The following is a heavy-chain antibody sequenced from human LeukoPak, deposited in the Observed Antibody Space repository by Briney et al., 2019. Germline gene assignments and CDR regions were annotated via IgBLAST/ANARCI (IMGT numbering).Heavy chain of an antibody. D-gene: IGHD4/OR15-4a*01. CDR2: IWYDGSDK. V-gene: IGHV3-33*01. CDR1: GFTFSSHG. J-gene: IGHJ4*02. CDR3: ARDRVLRYFDY. Sequence: GGSLRLSCAASGFTFSSHGMHWVRQAPGKGLEWVAVIWYDGSDKYYADSVKGRFTISRDNSKNTLYLQMNSLRAEDTAVYYCARDRVLRYFDYWGQGTLVTVSS.